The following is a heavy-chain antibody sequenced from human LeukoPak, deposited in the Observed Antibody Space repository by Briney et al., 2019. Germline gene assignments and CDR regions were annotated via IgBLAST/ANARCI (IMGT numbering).Heavy chain of an antibody. Sequence: GGSLRLSCAASGFTFSSNYMSWVRQAPGKGLEWVSVIYSGGSTYYADSVKGRFTISRDNSKTTLYLQMNSLRAEDTAVYYCARADFWSGYYYYYGMDVWGQGTTVTVSS. D-gene: IGHD3-3*01. J-gene: IGHJ6*02. CDR2: IYSGGST. CDR3: ARADFWSGYYYYYGMDV. V-gene: IGHV3-66*01. CDR1: GFTFSSNY.